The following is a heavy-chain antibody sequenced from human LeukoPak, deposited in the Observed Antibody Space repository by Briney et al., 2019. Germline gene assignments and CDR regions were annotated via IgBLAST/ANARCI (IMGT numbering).Heavy chain of an antibody. CDR1: GFTFSSYA. J-gene: IGHJ4*02. CDR2: ISSNGGST. CDR3: ARCNRRGYYFDY. D-gene: IGHD2/OR15-2a*01. Sequence: GGSLRLSCAASGFTFSSYAMHWVRQAPGKGLEYVSAISSNGGSTYYANSVKGRFTISRDNSKNTLYLQMGSLRAEDMAVYYCARCNRRGYYFDYWGQGTLVTVSS. V-gene: IGHV3-64*01.